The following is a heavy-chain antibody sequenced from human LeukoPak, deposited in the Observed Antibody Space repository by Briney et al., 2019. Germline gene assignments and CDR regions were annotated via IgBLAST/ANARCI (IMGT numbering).Heavy chain of an antibody. V-gene: IGHV3-21*01. J-gene: IGHJ5*02. CDR3: ARSGCPGGSCYLRYSWLDL. Sequence: NSGGSLRLSCATSGFTFSSSDINWVRQAPGKGLEWVSSITTTSSYIYYADSVRGRFTISRDNAKNSLYLHMDSLRAEDTAVYYCARSGCPGGSCYLRYSWLDLWGRGTLVTVSS. D-gene: IGHD2-15*01. CDR2: ITTTSSYI. CDR1: GFTFSSSD.